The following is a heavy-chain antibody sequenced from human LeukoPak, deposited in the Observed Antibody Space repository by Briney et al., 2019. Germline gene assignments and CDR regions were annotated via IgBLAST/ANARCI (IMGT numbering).Heavy chain of an antibody. V-gene: IGHV3-53*01. J-gene: IGHJ3*02. CDR2: IHSAGTT. Sequence: QPGGSLRLSCAASGFTVSGNYMSGVRQAPGKGLEWVSLIHSAGTTYYADSVKGRFTIFRDNSKNTLYLQMHSLRPEDTAVYCCARDRGGDAFDIWGQGTMVTVSS. CDR3: ARDRGGDAFDI. D-gene: IGHD3-16*01. CDR1: GFTVSGNY.